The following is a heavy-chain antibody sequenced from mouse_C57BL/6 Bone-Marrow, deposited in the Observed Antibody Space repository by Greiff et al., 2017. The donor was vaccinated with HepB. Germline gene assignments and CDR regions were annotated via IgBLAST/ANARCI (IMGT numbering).Heavy chain of an antibody. CDR3: ARRTTVVARGYAMDY. J-gene: IGHJ4*01. D-gene: IGHD1-1*01. CDR2: ISSGGSYT. CDR1: GFTFSSYG. V-gene: IGHV5-6*02. Sequence: EVKLMESGGDLVKPGGSLKLSCAASGFTFSSYGMSWVRQTPDKRLEWVATISSGGSYTYYPDSVKGRFTISRDNAKNTLYLQMSSLKSEDTAMYYCARRTTVVARGYAMDYWGQGTSVTVSS.